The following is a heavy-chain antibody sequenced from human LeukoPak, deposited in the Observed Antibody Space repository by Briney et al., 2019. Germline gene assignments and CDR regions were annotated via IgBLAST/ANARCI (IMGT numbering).Heavy chain of an antibody. D-gene: IGHD3-22*01. V-gene: IGHV4-4*02. CDR3: ASGFYNSSGFYAAFDI. CDR1: GGSISSSNW. CDR2: IYLSGRT. J-gene: IGHJ3*02. Sequence: TPSETLSLTCAVSGGSISSSNWWNWVRQPPGRGLEWIGEIYLSGRTTYSPSLKSRATISADKSKNQFSLRLSSVTAADTAVYYCASGFYNSSGFYAAFDIWGLGTLVTVSS.